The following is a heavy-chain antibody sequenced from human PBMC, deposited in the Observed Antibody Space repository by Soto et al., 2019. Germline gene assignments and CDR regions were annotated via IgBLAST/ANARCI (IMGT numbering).Heavy chain of an antibody. J-gene: IGHJ4*02. CDR3: TRGGAMGVDY. CDR2: IYFDGITT. CDR1: GFTFNTHW. V-gene: IGHV3-74*01. D-gene: IGHD1-26*01. Sequence: VGSLRLSCTASGFTFNTHWMHWVRQAPGKGLVWVSRIYFDGITTNYADSVKGRLTVSRDNAKNTVYLHVNTLRDEDTAVYYCTRGGAMGVDYWGQGTLVTVSS.